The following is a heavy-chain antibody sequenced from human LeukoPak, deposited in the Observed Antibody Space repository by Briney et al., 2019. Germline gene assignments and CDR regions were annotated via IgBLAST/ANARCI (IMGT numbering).Heavy chain of an antibody. D-gene: IGHD2-2*01. CDR2: IKSQTDGGPT. CDR3: TTYYASTAWIDY. CDR1: GFTFSNAW. J-gene: IGHJ4*02. Sequence: GGSLRLSCAASGFTFSNAWMSWVRQAPGKGLEWVGRIKSQTDGGPTDYAAPLKGRFTISRDDSKNTLYLQMNSLKTEDTAVYYCTTYYASTAWIDYWGQGALVTVSS. V-gene: IGHV3-15*01.